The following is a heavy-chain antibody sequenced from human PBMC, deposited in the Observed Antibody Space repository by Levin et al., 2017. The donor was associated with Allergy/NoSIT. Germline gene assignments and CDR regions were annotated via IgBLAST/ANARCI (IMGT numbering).Heavy chain of an antibody. CDR3: WREDRGYCSGGGCTTTHDI. CDR1: GFTFSNYN. CDR2: ISRSGSYI. J-gene: IGHJ3*02. D-gene: IGHD2-15*01. Sequence: GGSLRLSCAASGFTFSNYNMNWVRQAPGKGLEWVSSISRSGSYIYYADSVKGRFTISRDNAKNSLSLQMNSLRAEDTAEYYFWREDRGYCSGGGCTTTHDIWGQGTMVTVSS. V-gene: IGHV3-21*01.